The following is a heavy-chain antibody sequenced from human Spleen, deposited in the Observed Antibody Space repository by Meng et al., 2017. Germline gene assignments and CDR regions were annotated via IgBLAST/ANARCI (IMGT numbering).Heavy chain of an antibody. CDR3: ARRGDDAFDI. D-gene: IGHD3-16*01. CDR1: GFTVSSNY. V-gene: IGHV3-66*01. J-gene: IGHJ3*02. CDR2: IFSDGTI. Sequence: GGSLRLSCAASGFTVSSNYMSRVRQPPGKGLECVSVIFSDGTIYYADSVKGRFTISRDNAKNSLYLQMNSLRAEDTAVYYCARRGDDAFDIWGQGTMVTVSS.